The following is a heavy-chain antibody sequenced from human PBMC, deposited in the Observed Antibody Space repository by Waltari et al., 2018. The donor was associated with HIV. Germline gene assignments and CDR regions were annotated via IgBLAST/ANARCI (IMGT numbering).Heavy chain of an antibody. CDR3: ARGGHCSGISCYTGDYSYGLDV. CDR2: IKTDGSSK. CDR1: GFTFSSYW. D-gene: IGHD2-2*02. V-gene: IGHV3-74*01. Sequence: EVQLVESGGGLVQPGGSLRLSCAASGFTFSSYWIHWVRQAPGKGLVWVALIKTDGSSKSDADSVKGRFTISRDNAKNTLYLQMNGLRAEDTAVYYCARGGHCSGISCYTGDYSYGLDVWGQGTTVTVSS. J-gene: IGHJ6*02.